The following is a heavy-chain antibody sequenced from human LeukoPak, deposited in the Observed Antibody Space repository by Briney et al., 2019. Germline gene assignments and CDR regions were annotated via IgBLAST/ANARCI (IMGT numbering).Heavy chain of an antibody. CDR1: GGSFSGYY. V-gene: IGHV4-34*01. Sequence: NPSETLSLTCAVYGGSFSGYYWSWIRQPPGKGLEWIGEINHSGSTNYNPSLKSRVTLSVDTSKNQVSLKLSSVTAADTGVYYCASSAAGTVDYWGQGTLVTVSS. J-gene: IGHJ4*02. CDR3: ASSAAGTVDY. D-gene: IGHD6-13*01. CDR2: INHSGST.